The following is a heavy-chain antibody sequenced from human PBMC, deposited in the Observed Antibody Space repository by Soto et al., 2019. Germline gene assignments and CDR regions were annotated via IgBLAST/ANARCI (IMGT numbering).Heavy chain of an antibody. CDR3: ARDVTFYSSSWYGTHDY. V-gene: IGHV3-11*01. Sequence: QVQQVESGGGLVKPGGSLRLSCAASGFTFSDYYMSWIRQAPGKGLEWVSYISSSGSTIYYADSVKGRFTISRDNAKNSLYLQMNSLRAEDTAVYYCARDVTFYSSSWYGTHDYWGQGTLVTVSS. CDR1: GFTFSDYY. D-gene: IGHD6-13*01. J-gene: IGHJ4*02. CDR2: ISSSGSTI.